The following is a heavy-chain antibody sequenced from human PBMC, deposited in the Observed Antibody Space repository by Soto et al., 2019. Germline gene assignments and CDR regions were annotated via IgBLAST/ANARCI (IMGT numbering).Heavy chain of an antibody. D-gene: IGHD3-16*01. Sequence: PGGSLGLSCVASGFSFSSYVIHWVRQAPGKGLEWVALISTDGTEKHYPGSVRGRFTISRDNSKNTLYLQMNSLRTEDTAVYYCVKDGGKCPNVVNYLFDIWGQGTKVTGSS. CDR2: ISTDGTEK. V-gene: IGHV3-30*14. CDR3: VKDGGKCPNVVNYLFDI. J-gene: IGHJ3*02. CDR1: GFSFSSYV.